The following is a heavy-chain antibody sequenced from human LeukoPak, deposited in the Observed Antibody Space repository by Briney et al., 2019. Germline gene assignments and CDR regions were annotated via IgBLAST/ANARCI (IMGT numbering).Heavy chain of an antibody. J-gene: IGHJ4*02. Sequence: ASVKVSCKASGYTFTSYGISWVRQAPGQGLEWMGWISAYNGNTNYAQKLQGRVTMTTDTSTSTAYMELRSLRSDDTAVYYCARETTFYGSGSYYNDYRGQGTLVTVSS. CDR3: ARETTFYGSGSYYNDY. V-gene: IGHV1-18*01. D-gene: IGHD3-10*01. CDR2: ISAYNGNT. CDR1: GYTFTSYG.